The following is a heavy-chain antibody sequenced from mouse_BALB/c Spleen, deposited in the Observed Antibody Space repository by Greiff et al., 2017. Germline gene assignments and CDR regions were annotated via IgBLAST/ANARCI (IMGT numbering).Heavy chain of an antibody. CDR1: GFSLSTYGTA. V-gene: IGHV8-8-1*01. CDR3: ADIMSAGREGLAY. Sequence: QVTLKVSGPGILQPSQTLTLTCSFSGFSLSTYGTAVNWLRQPSGKGLEWLVQIGSDDSKLYNPYLKSRITITKDTSNSQVFLKITSVDTEDSATYYCADIMSAGREGLAYWGQGTLVTVSA. CDR2: IGSDDSK. D-gene: IGHD1-1*01. J-gene: IGHJ3*01.